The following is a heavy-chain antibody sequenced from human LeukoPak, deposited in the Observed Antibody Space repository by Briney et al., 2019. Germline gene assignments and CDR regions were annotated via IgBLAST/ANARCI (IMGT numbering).Heavy chain of an antibody. J-gene: IGHJ5*02. V-gene: IGHV4-38-2*02. Sequence: SETLSLTCTVSGYSISSGYYWGWIRQPPGKGLEWIGTIYHSGSTYYNPSLKSRVTISVDTSKNQFSLKLSSVTAADTAVYYCARDGHMVRGFIIGFDPWGQGTLVTVSS. CDR3: ARDGHMVRGFIIGFDP. CDR2: IYHSGST. D-gene: IGHD3-10*01. CDR1: GYSISSGYY.